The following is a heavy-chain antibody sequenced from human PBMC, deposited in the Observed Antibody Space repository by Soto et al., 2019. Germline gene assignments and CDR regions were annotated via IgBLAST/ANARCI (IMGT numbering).Heavy chain of an antibody. CDR3: ARSFGWYAMDC. CDR1: GSSISSHSF. J-gene: IGHJ4*02. D-gene: IGHD6-19*01. Sequence: QVLLQESGPGLVQPSGTLSLSCAVSGSSISSHSFWGWVRQPPGKGLEWIGDISHSGSVNFNPSLKSRVTISMDKSQTQFSLKLNSVTAADTAVYYCARSFGWYAMDCWGQGTLVIVSS. V-gene: IGHV4-4*02. CDR2: ISHSGSV.